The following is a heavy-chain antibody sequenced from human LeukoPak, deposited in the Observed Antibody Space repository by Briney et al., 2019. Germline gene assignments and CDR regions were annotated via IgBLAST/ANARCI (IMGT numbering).Heavy chain of an antibody. J-gene: IGHJ5*02. V-gene: IGHV1-46*01. D-gene: IGHD4-17*01. CDR2: INPSGGST. CDR3: ARPIGDHENWFDP. CDR1: GYTFTSYY. Sequence: ASVKVSCKASGYTFTSYYMHWVRQAPGQGLEWMGIINPSGGSTSYAQKFQGRVTMTRDTSTSTVYMELSSLRTEDTAVFYCARPIGDHENWFDPWGQGTLVTVSS.